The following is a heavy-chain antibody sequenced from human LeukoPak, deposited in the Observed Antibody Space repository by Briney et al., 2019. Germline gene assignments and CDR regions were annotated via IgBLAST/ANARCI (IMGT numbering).Heavy chain of an antibody. CDR2: INPNSGGT. D-gene: IGHD4-17*01. V-gene: IGHV1-2*02. J-gene: IGHJ4*02. Sequence: ASVKVSCKASGYTFTGYYMHWVRQAPGQGLEWMGWINPNSGGTNYAQKFQGRVTMTRDTSISTAYMELSRLRSDDTAVYYCARHDYGDYYFDYWGQGTLATVSS. CDR1: GYTFTGYY. CDR3: ARHDYGDYYFDY.